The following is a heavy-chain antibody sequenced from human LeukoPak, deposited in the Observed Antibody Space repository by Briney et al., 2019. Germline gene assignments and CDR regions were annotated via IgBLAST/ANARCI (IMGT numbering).Heavy chain of an antibody. CDR1: GYSISSGYY. Sequence: PSETLSLTCTVSGYSISSGYYWGWIRQPPGKGLEWIGSIYHSGGTYYNPSLKSRVTISVDTSENQFSLKLSSVTAADTAVYYCARALDSSGPYDAFDIWGQGTMVTASS. V-gene: IGHV4-38-2*02. CDR2: IYHSGGT. CDR3: ARALDSSGPYDAFDI. J-gene: IGHJ3*02. D-gene: IGHD3-22*01.